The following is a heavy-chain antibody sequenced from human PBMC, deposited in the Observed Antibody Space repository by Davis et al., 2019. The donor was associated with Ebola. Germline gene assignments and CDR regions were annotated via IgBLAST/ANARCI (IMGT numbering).Heavy chain of an antibody. V-gene: IGHV3-30*04. CDR3: ASNYYAMDV. Sequence: PGGSLRLSCAASGFPFSNYAMHWVRQTPDKGLEWVAVASHDGSTTHYADSVKGRFTISRDNSKNTLYLQMNSLRAEDTAVYYCASNYYAMDVWGQGTTVTVSS. CDR2: ASHDGSTT. J-gene: IGHJ6*02. CDR1: GFPFSNYA.